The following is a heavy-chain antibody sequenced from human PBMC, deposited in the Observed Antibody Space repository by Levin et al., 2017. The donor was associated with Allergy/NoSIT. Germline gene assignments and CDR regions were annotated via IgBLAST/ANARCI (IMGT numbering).Heavy chain of an antibody. CDR2: IYPGDSDT. CDR1: GYSFTSYW. V-gene: IGHV5-51*01. CDR3: ARFERAGYCSSTSCSRGLDY. J-gene: IGHJ4*02. D-gene: IGHD2-2*01. Sequence: GESLKISCKGSGYSFTSYWIGWVRQMPGKGLEWMGIIYPGDSDTRYSPSFQGQVTISADKSISTAYLQWSSLKASDTAMYYCARFERAGYCSSTSCSRGLDYWGQGTLVTVSS.